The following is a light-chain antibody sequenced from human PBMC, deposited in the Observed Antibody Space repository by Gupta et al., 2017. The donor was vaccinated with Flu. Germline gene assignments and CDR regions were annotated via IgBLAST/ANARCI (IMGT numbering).Light chain of an antibody. V-gene: IGLV2-8*01. CDR2: EVT. J-gene: IGLJ3*02. CDR3: HSYAGSTNGV. Sequence: KAPKLLIYEVTKRPSGVPDRFSGSKSDNTASLPVPGPRAEDEADYSCHSYAGSTNGVFGGGTKLTVL.